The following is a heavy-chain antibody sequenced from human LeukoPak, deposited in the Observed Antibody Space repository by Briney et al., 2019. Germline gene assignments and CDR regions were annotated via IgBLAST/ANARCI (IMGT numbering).Heavy chain of an antibody. Sequence: GGSLRLSCAASGFTFSSYEMNWVRQAPGKGLEWVSYISSSGSTIYYADSVKGRFTISRDNAKNSLYLQMNSLRAEDTAVYYCARFWSGYSSGFDYWGQGTLVTVSS. J-gene: IGHJ4*02. D-gene: IGHD6-19*01. CDR3: ARFWSGYSSGFDY. V-gene: IGHV3-48*03. CDR2: ISSSGSTI. CDR1: GFTFSSYE.